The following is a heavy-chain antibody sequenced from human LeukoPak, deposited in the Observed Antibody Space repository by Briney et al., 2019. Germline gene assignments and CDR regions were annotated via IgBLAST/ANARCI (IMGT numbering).Heavy chain of an antibody. V-gene: IGHV3-7*01. D-gene: IGHD3-22*01. CDR1: GFTFSSYW. CDR3: ARDRYYDSSGYYWVRPFDI. CDR2: IKKDGSEK. Sequence: GGPLSLSCAASGFTFSSYWMSWFRRPQGKGLEWGPKIKKDGSEKYYVDSVKGRFTISRDNAKNSLYLQMNSLRAEDTAVYYCARDRYYDSSGYYWVRPFDIWGQGTMVTVSS. J-gene: IGHJ3*02.